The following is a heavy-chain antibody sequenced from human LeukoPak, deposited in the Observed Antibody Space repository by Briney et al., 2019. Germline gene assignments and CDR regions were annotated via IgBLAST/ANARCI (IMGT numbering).Heavy chain of an antibody. J-gene: IGHJ3*02. CDR2: VYHSGST. V-gene: IGHV4-4*02. Sequence: SGTLSLTCAVSGGPISSDNWWSWVRQPPGKGLEWIGEVYHSGSTNYNPSLKSRVTISVDKTKNQFSLKLSSVTAADTAVYYCARVPRREAFDIWGQGTMVTVSS. D-gene: IGHD1-14*01. CDR3: ARVPRREAFDI. CDR1: GGPISSDNW.